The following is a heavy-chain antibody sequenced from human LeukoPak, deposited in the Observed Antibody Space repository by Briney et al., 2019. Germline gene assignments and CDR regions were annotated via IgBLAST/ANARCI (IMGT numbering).Heavy chain of an antibody. Sequence: PSETLSLTCTVSGGSISSYYWSWIRQPPGKGLEWIGYIYYSGSTNYNPSLKSRVTMSVDTSKNQFSLRLSSVTAADTAVYYCARDLTSFGVVPDAFDIWGQGTMVTVSS. CDR2: IYYSGST. CDR3: ARDLTSFGVVPDAFDI. J-gene: IGHJ3*02. D-gene: IGHD3-3*01. V-gene: IGHV4-59*12. CDR1: GGSISSYY.